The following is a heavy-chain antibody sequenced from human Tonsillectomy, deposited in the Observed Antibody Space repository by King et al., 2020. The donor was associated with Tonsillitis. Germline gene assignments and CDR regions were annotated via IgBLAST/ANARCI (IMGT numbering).Heavy chain of an antibody. CDR3: ARDYCTEPPCYPFDY. CDR2: IHYTGTT. CDR1: GGSISGYY. J-gene: IGHJ4*02. V-gene: IGHV4-59*01. D-gene: IGHD2-8*02. Sequence: VQLQESGPGLVKPSETLSLTCTVSGGSISGYYWSWLRQPPGKGLEWLGYIHYTGTTKYSPSLESRVTISVDTSENHFSLKLTSVTAADTAVYYCARDYCTEPPCYPFDYWGQGTLVTVSS.